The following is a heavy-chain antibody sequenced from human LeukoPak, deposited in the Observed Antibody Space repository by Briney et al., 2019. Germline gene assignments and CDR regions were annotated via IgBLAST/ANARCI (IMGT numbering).Heavy chain of an antibody. CDR2: IYYSGST. D-gene: IGHD1-1*01. CDR3: ARWGGAAGRDNFDY. Sequence: GSLRLSCAASGFTFSSYEMNWIRQPPGKGLEWIGSIYYSGSTYYNPSLKSRVTISVDTSKNQFSLKLSSVTAADTAVYYCARWGGAAGRDNFDYWGQGTLVTVSS. CDR1: GFTFSSYE. J-gene: IGHJ4*02. V-gene: IGHV4-39*07.